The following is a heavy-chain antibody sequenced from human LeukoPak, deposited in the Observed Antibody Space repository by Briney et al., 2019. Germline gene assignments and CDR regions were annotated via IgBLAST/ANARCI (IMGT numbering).Heavy chain of an antibody. D-gene: IGHD3-10*01. CDR2: INPNSGGT. J-gene: IGHJ5*02. V-gene: IGHV1-2*02. CDR3: ARGDKKENLSGPSGYFDP. CDR1: GYTFSAYH. Sequence: ASVKVSCKASGYTFSAYHIHWVRQAPGQGLEWMGWINPNSGGTNFAPKFHGRVSMTRDTSLNTAYMELSSLRSDDTAVYYCARGDKKENLSGPSGYFDPWGQGSLVTVSS.